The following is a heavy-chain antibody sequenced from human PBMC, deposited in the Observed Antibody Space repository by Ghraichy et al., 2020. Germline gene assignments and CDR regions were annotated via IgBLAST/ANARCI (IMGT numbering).Heavy chain of an antibody. Sequence: GGSLRLSCAASGFTFSDYYMSWIRQAPGKGLEWVSYISSSSSYTNYADSVKGRFTISRDNAKNSLYLQMNSLRAEDTAVYYCARAPYCTNGVCHPGHLDPWGQGTLVTVSS. J-gene: IGHJ5*02. CDR1: GFTFSDYY. CDR2: ISSSSSYT. CDR3: ARAPYCTNGVCHPGHLDP. V-gene: IGHV3-11*06. D-gene: IGHD2-8*01.